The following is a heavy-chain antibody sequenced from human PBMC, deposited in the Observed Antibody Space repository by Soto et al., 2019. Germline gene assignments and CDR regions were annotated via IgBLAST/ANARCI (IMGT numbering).Heavy chain of an antibody. CDR2: ISWKGGTI. CDR1: GFTFDDYA. Sequence: EVQLVESGVGLVQPGRSLRLSCAASGFTFDDYAMHWVRQAPGKGLVWVSGISWKGGTIGYADSVKGRFTVSRDNARTSLYPQMNSRRPGDTALYYCAIARYCTSTSCPYGLDVWCQGTTVTASS. CDR3: AIARYCTSTSCPYGLDV. V-gene: IGHV3-9*01. J-gene: IGHJ6*02. D-gene: IGHD2-2*01.